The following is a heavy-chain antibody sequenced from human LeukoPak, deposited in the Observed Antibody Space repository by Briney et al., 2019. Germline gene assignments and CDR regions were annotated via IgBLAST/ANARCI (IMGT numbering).Heavy chain of an antibody. CDR2: IYYNGST. CDR1: GRSISSYY. CDR3: ARCERRKEWLAGGVDY. D-gene: IGHD6-19*01. J-gene: IGHJ4*02. V-gene: IGHV4-59*01. Sequence: SETLSLTCTVSGRSISSYYWNWIRQPPGKGLEWIGFIYYNGSTNYNPSLKSRVTISVDTSKNQFSLKLSSVTAADTAVYYCARCERRKEWLAGGVDYWGQGTLVTVSS.